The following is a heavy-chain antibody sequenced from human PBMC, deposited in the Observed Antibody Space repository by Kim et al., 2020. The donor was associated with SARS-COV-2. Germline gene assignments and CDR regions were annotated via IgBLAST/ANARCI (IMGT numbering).Heavy chain of an antibody. Sequence: GGSLRLSCAASGFSFSGYAMNWVRQAPGKGLEWVAVVSGSGGSGSDGNTYYADSVKGRFTISRDNSKNTLSLQMNSLRAEDTAVYYCVKGGRQLVWVSFDYWGQGALVTVAS. J-gene: IGHJ4*02. V-gene: IGHV3-23*01. CDR1: GFSFSGYA. D-gene: IGHD6-6*01. CDR3: VKGGRQLVWVSFDY. CDR2: VSGSGGSGSDGNT.